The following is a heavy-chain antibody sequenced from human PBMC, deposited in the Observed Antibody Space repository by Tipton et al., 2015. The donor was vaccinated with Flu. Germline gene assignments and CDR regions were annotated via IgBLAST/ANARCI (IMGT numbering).Heavy chain of an antibody. V-gene: IGHV3-48*03. CDR1: GFDFNNYE. J-gene: IGHJ4*02. CDR3: ARGWLEGFGELGEQSWDLDY. D-gene: IGHD3-10*01. Sequence: VQLVQSGGGLVQPGGSLRLSCVTSGFDFNNYEMNWVRQAPGKGLEWISYISRYGTTMFYADSVQGRITVSRDNAKNSLYLQMNSLRAEDTAIYYCARGWLEGFGELGEQSWDLDYWGQGTLVTVSS. CDR2: ISRYGTTM.